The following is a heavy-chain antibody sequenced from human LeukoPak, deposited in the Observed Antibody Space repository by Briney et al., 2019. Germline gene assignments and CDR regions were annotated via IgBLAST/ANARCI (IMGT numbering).Heavy chain of an antibody. CDR2: IIPIFGTA. CDR1: GGTFISYA. V-gene: IGHV1-69*06. Sequence: SVKVSCKASGGTFISYAISWVRQAPGQGLEWMGRIIPIFGTANYAQKFQGRVTITADKSTSTAYMELSSLRSEDTAVYYCASWYYYDSSGYSNYWGQGTLVTVSS. D-gene: IGHD3-22*01. J-gene: IGHJ4*02. CDR3: ASWYYYDSSGYSNY.